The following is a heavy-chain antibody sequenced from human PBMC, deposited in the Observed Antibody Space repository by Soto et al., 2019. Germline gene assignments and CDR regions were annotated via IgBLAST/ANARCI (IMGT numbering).Heavy chain of an antibody. D-gene: IGHD4-17*01. Sequence: PGGSLRLSCTASGFTFGDYAMSWFRQAPGKGLEWVGFIRSKAYGGTTEYAASVKGRFTISRDDSKSIAYLQMNSLKTEDTAVYYCTTQYGDYVKSYDYWGQGTLVTVSS. CDR2: IRSKAYGGTT. CDR1: GFTFGDYA. J-gene: IGHJ4*02. V-gene: IGHV3-49*03. CDR3: TTQYGDYVKSYDY.